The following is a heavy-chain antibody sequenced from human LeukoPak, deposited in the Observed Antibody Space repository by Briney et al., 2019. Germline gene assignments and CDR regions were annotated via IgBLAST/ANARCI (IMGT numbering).Heavy chain of an antibody. V-gene: IGHV1-18*01. CDR2: ISAYNGKT. CDR3: AREGYDILTGKRVNWFDP. J-gene: IGHJ5*02. CDR1: RYTFTSYG. Sequence: ASVTVSCMASRYTFTSYGISGLRQAPGQGVEGMGWISAYNGKTNYAQKLQGRVTLTTDTSTSTAYMELRSLRSDDTAVYYCAREGYDILTGKRVNWFDPWGQGTLVTVSS. D-gene: IGHD3-9*01.